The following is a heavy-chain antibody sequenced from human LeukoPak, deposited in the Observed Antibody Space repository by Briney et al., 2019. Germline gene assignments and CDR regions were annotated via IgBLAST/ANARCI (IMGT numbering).Heavy chain of an antibody. J-gene: IGHJ4*02. Sequence: SETLSLTCAVYGGSFSGYYWGWIRQPPGKGLEWIGSIYYSGSTYYNPSLKSRVTISVDTSKNQFSLKLSSVTAADTAVYYCALYYYDSSGYTCLDYWGQGTLVTVSS. CDR2: IYYSGST. CDR1: GGSFSGYY. V-gene: IGHV4-39*01. D-gene: IGHD3-22*01. CDR3: ALYYYDSSGYTCLDY.